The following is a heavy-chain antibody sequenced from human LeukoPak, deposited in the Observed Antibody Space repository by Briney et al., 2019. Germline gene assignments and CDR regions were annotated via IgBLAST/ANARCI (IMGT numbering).Heavy chain of an antibody. V-gene: IGHV3-11*01. D-gene: IGHD3-10*01. CDR3: ARDRGSGSYSSWFDP. Sequence: GGPLRLSCAASGFTFSDYYMSWIRQAPGKGLKWVSYISSSGSTIYYADSVKGRFTISRDDAKNSLYLQMNSLRAEDTAVYYCARDRGSGSYSSWFDPWGQGTLVTVSS. J-gene: IGHJ5*02. CDR2: ISSSGSTI. CDR1: GFTFSDYY.